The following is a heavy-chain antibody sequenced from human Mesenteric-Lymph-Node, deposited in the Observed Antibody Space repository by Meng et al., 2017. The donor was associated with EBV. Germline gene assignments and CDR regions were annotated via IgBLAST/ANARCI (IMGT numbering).Heavy chain of an antibody. J-gene: IGHJ2*01. CDR3: ARGATSVFDL. CDR2: TYYRSKWYN. V-gene: IGHV6-1*01. CDR1: GDSVSSSSAA. Sequence: QVQLQQSGPGLVKPSXXPXLTXVIPGDSVSSSSAAWTWIRQSPSRGLECLGRTYYRSKWYNDYAVFVKSRITINPDTSKNQFSLQLNSVTPEDTAVYYCARGATSVFDLWGRGTLVTVSS.